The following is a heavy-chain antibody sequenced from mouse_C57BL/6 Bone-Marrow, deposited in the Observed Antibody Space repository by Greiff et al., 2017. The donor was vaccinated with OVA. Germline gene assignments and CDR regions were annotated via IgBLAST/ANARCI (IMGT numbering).Heavy chain of an antibody. Sequence: EVKLVESGGGLVKPGGSLKLSCAASGFTFSDYGIHWVRQAPEKGLEWVSYISSGSSTNYYADTVQGRFTISRDNAKNTLFLQMTSLRSEDTALYYCAREGIWYFDGWGTGTTVTVSS. CDR1: GFTFSDYG. D-gene: IGHD2-14*01. CDR3: AREGIWYFDG. J-gene: IGHJ1*03. V-gene: IGHV5-17*01. CDR2: ISSGSSTN.